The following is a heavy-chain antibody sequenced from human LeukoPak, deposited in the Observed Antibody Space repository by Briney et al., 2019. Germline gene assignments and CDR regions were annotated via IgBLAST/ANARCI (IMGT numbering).Heavy chain of an antibody. J-gene: IGHJ6*03. CDR2: IYTSGST. Sequence: SETLSLTCAVYGGSFSGYYWSWIRQPAGKGLEWIGRIYTSGSTNYNPSLKSRVTISVDTSKNQFSLKLSSVTAADTAVYYCARDYYYYYMDVWGKGTTVTISS. CDR1: GGSFSGYY. V-gene: IGHV4-4*07. CDR3: ARDYYYYYMDV.